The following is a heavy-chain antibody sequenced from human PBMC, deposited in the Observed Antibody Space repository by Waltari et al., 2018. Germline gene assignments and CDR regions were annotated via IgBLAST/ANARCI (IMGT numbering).Heavy chain of an antibody. Sequence: QVQLVQSGAEVKKPGSSVKVSCKASGGTFSSYAIRWVRQAPGQGLEWMGGIFPILWTANYAQHFQRRVTITADESTSTAYMGLRSLRSEDTAVYYCARGRRGYCSGGSCYGNDYWGQGTLVTVSS. D-gene: IGHD2-15*01. CDR2: IFPILWTA. V-gene: IGHV1-69*13. J-gene: IGHJ4*02. CDR1: GGTFSSYA. CDR3: ARGRRGYCSGGSCYGNDY.